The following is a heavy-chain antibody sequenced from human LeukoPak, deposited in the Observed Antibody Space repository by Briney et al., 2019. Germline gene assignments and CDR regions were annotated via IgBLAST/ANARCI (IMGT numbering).Heavy chain of an antibody. CDR2: INPNSGGT. V-gene: IGHV1-2*06. D-gene: IGHD2-15*01. Sequence: ASLKVSCKASRYTFTGYYMHWVRQAPGQGLEWMGRINPNSGGTNYAQKFQGRVTMTRDTSISTAYMELSRLRSDDTAVYYCAREENCSGGSCYYYWGQGTLVTVSS. CDR1: RYTFTGYY. CDR3: AREENCSGGSCYYY. J-gene: IGHJ4*02.